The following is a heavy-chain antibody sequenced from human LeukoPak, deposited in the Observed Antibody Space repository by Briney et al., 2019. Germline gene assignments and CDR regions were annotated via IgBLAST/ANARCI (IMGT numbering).Heavy chain of an antibody. CDR2: ISRSGRTI. V-gene: IGHV3-48*03. Sequence: GRSLRLSCAASGFIFSGYDMNWVRQPPGKGLEWVSFISRSGRTIYYADSVKGRFTISRDDAKNSLYLQMNSLRAEDTAVYYGARDKTEQWLVLEAFDIWGQGTVVTVSS. CDR3: ARDKTEQWLVLEAFDI. D-gene: IGHD6-19*01. CDR1: GFIFSGYD. J-gene: IGHJ3*02.